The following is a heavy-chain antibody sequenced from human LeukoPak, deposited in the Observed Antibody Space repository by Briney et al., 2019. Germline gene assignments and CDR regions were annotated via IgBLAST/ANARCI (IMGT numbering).Heavy chain of an antibody. Sequence: ASVKVSCKASGYTFTSYDINWVRQATGQGLEWMGWMNPNSGNTGYAQKFQGRVTITRNTSISTAYMELSSLRSEDTAVYYCARGLIAARPDWFDPWGQGTLVTVSS. J-gene: IGHJ5*02. V-gene: IGHV1-8*03. CDR1: GYTFTSYD. D-gene: IGHD6-6*01. CDR3: ARGLIAARPDWFDP. CDR2: MNPNSGNT.